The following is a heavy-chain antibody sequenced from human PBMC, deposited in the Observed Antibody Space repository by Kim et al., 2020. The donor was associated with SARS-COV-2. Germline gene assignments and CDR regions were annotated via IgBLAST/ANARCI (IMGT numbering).Heavy chain of an antibody. CDR3: VKMRAKHYYYYGLDV. J-gene: IGHJ6*02. CDR2: ISNNGNTT. Sequence: GGSLRLSCSASGFTFNSYAMHWVRQAPGKGLEDVSTISNNGNTTFYADPVKGSFSVSRDNSKNTLFLQMSSLKVEDTAVYYCVKMRAKHYYYYGLDVWGQGTTVIVSS. V-gene: IGHV3-64D*09. CDR1: GFTFNSYA.